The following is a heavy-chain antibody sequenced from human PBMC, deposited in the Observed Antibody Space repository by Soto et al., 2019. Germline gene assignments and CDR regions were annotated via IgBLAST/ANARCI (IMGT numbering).Heavy chain of an antibody. CDR2: IYYSGST. Sequence: KASETLSLTCTVSGGSISSGGYYWSWIRQHPGKGLEWIGYIYYSGSTYYNPSLKSRVTISVDTSKNQFSRKLSSVTAADTAVYYCARGSYYYDSSGTKRHGMDVWGQGTTVTVSS. D-gene: IGHD3-22*01. J-gene: IGHJ6*02. V-gene: IGHV4-31*03. CDR1: GGSISSGGYY. CDR3: ARGSYYYDSSGTKRHGMDV.